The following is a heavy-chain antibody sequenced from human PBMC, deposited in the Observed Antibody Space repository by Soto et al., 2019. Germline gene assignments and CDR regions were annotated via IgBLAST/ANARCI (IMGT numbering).Heavy chain of an antibody. J-gene: IGHJ6*02. V-gene: IGHV3-21*01. D-gene: IGHD3-10*01. CDR2: ISSSSSYI. CDR3: AREGSVSSSDYYAYYYGMDV. CDR1: GFTFSSYS. Sequence: GGSLRLSCAASGFTFSSYSMNWVRQAPGKGLEWVSSISSSSSYIYYADSVKGRFTISRDNAKNSLYLQMNSLRAEDTAVYYCAREGSVSSSDYYAYYYGMDVWGQGTTVTVSS.